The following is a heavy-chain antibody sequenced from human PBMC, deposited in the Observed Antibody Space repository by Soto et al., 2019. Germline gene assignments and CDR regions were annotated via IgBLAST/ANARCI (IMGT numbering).Heavy chain of an antibody. CDR2: VNPDNGGT. CDR3: ARDPRPPSGWLGFWEYGMDV. V-gene: IGHV1-2*02. D-gene: IGHD3-3*01. Sequence: GASVKVSCKASGYTFTGNYIHWVRQAPGQGLEWMGWVNPDNGGTTSAQKFQGRVTMTRDTSVTTAFMELSSLTSDDTAVYYCARDPRPPSGWLGFWEYGMDVWGQGTTVTVSS. J-gene: IGHJ6*02. CDR1: GYTFTGNY.